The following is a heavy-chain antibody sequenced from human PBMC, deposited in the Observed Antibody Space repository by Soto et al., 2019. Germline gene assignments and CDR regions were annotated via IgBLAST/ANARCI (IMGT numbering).Heavy chain of an antibody. CDR3: AKDLIAYSSRLLGWFDP. CDR1: GFTFSSYG. Sequence: GGSLRLSCAASGFTFSSYGMHWVRQAPGKGLEWVAVISYDGSNKYYADSVKGRFTISRDNSKNTLYLQMNSLRAEDTAVYYCAKDLIAYSSRLLGWFDPWGQGTLVTVSS. V-gene: IGHV3-30*18. J-gene: IGHJ5*02. CDR2: ISYDGSNK. D-gene: IGHD6-13*01.